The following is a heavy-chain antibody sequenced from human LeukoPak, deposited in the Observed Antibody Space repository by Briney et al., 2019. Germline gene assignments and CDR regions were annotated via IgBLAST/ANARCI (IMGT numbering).Heavy chain of an antibody. V-gene: IGHV3-7*01. Sequence: GGSLRLSCAASGFTFSSYGIHWVRLAPGKGLEWVANIKLDVSETYYVDSVRGRFTISRDNTKNSLYLQMDSLRAEDTAVYYCARKGNAFDFWGQGTMVTVSS. CDR2: IKLDVSET. CDR1: GFTFSSYG. D-gene: IGHD3-10*01. J-gene: IGHJ3*01. CDR3: ARKGNAFDF.